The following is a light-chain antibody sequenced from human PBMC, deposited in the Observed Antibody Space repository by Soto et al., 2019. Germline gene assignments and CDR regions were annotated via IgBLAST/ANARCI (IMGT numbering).Light chain of an antibody. Sequence: EIVMTQSPATLSVSPGERATLSCRARQSVSSNLAWYHQKPGQSPRLLIYGASTRATRIPAKFTGSGSRTEFPLTIRSLQSEDFAVYYCQQYNNWPPKWTIGQGNKLDIK. J-gene: IGKJ1*01. CDR3: QQYNNWPPKWT. CDR2: GAS. V-gene: IGKV3-15*01. CDR1: QSVSSN.